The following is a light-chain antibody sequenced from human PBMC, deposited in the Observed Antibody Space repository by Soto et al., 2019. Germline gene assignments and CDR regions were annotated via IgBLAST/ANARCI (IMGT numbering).Light chain of an antibody. Sequence: QSALTQPPSVSGSPGQSVTISCTGTSSDVGSYNRVSWYQQPPGTAPKLMIFEVSNRPSGVPDRFSGSKSCNTASLTISGLQAEDEADYYCSLYTSSSTRVVFGGGTKVTVL. CDR1: SSDVGSYNR. V-gene: IGLV2-18*01. CDR2: EVS. CDR3: SLYTSSSTRVV. J-gene: IGLJ2*01.